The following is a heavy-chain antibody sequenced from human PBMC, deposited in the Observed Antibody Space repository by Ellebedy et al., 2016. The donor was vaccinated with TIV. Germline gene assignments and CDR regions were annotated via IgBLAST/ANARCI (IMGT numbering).Heavy chain of an antibody. CDR3: ARDSRSLPY. CDR2: IKQDGSEK. V-gene: IGHV3-7*01. Sequence: GESLKISXVASGFTFSSYWMTWVRQAPGKGLEWVANIKQDGSEKNYVDSVKGRFTISRDNAKNSLYLQMNSLRAEDTAVYYCARDSRSLPYWGQGTLVTVSS. J-gene: IGHJ4*02. D-gene: IGHD6-13*01. CDR1: GFTFSSYW.